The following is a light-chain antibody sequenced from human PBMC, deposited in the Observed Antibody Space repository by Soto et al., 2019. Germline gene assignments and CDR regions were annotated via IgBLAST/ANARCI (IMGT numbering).Light chain of an antibody. Sequence: DIQMTQSPSTLSASVGDRVTITCRASQTISRWLAWYQQKPGKAPKLLIYKASSLQSGVPSRFSGCGSGTEFSLIISSLQPDDSATYYCQEFSSYTFGQGTRLDIK. CDR1: QTISRW. CDR2: KAS. V-gene: IGKV1-5*03. CDR3: QEFSSYT. J-gene: IGKJ2*01.